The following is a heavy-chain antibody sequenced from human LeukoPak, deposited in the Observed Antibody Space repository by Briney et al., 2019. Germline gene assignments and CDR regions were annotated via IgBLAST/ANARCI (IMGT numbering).Heavy chain of an antibody. CDR3: ARDAGDYGDYEGGYYYMDV. CDR1: GGIFSGYA. CDR2: IIPTFGTA. D-gene: IGHD4-17*01. J-gene: IGHJ6*03. Sequence: ASVKVSCKASGGIFSGYAISWVRQAPGQGLEWVGGIIPTFGTANYAQNFQGRVTITADESTSTAYMELSSLRSDDTAVYYCARDAGDYGDYEGGYYYMDVWGKGTTVAVSS. V-gene: IGHV1-69*13.